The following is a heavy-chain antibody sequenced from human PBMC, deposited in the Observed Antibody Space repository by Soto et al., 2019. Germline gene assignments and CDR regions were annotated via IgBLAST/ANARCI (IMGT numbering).Heavy chain of an antibody. Sequence: QLQLQESGPGLVKPSETLSLTCTVSGGSISSSSYYWGWIRQPPGKGLEWIGSIYYSGSTYYNPSLKSRVTISVDTSKNQFSLKLSSVTAADTAVYYCARPRRIYYDSSGYSNWFDPWGQGTLVTVSS. CDR3: ARPRRIYYDSSGYSNWFDP. V-gene: IGHV4-39*01. CDR2: IYYSGST. D-gene: IGHD3-22*01. J-gene: IGHJ5*02. CDR1: GGSISSSSYY.